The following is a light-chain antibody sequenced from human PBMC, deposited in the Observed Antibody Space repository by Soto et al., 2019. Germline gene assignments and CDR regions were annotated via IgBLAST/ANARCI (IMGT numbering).Light chain of an antibody. Sequence: QSALTQPRSVSGSPGQSVTISCTGTSSDVGGYNYISWYQQHPGKAPKLMIYDVSKWPSGVPDRFSGSKSANTASLTISGLQVEDEADYYCSSYAGTPTVVFGGGTKVTVL. CDR2: DVS. V-gene: IGLV2-11*01. J-gene: IGLJ2*01. CDR1: SSDVGGYNY. CDR3: SSYAGTPTVV.